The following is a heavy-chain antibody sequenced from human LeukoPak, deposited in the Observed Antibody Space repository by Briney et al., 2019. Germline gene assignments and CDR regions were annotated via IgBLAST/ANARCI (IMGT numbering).Heavy chain of an antibody. Sequence: SETLSLTCTVSGGSISNYYWSWIRQPPGKGLEWIGHIYYSGATKYNPSLKSRIAISVDTSKSQFSLMLSSVTAADTAVYYCARFGITVVRGGKYYFDYWGQGTLVTVSS. J-gene: IGHJ4*02. CDR3: ARFGITVVRGGKYYFDY. CDR1: GGSISNYY. D-gene: IGHD3-10*01. CDR2: IYYSGAT. V-gene: IGHV4-59*08.